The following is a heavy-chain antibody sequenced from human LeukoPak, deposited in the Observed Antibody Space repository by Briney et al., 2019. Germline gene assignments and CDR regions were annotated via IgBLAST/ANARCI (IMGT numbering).Heavy chain of an antibody. V-gene: IGHV4-59*01. CDR2: IYYSGST. CDR3: ARFLGVVAAAPGFDP. Sequence: PSETLSLTCTVSGGSISSYYWSWIRQPPGKGLEWIGYIYYSGSTNYNPSLKSRVTISVDTSKNQFSLKLSSVTAADTAVYYCARFLGVVAAAPGFDPWGQGTLVTVSS. J-gene: IGHJ5*02. D-gene: IGHD2-15*01. CDR1: GGSISSYY.